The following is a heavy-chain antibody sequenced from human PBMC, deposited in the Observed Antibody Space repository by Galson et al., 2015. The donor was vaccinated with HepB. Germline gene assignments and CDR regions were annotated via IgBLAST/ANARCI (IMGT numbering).Heavy chain of an antibody. D-gene: IGHD6-19*01. CDR3: ARQEGSRSGGLMF. Sequence: QSGAEVKKPGESLKISCKGSGYRFTNHWIAWVRQMPGKGLEWMGIIYPGDSNTKYSPSFQGQVTISVDKSVSTAYLQWSRLKASDTAMYYCARQEGSRSGGLMFWGQGTLVTVSS. J-gene: IGHJ4*02. V-gene: IGHV5-51*01. CDR2: IYPGDSNT. CDR1: GYRFTNHW.